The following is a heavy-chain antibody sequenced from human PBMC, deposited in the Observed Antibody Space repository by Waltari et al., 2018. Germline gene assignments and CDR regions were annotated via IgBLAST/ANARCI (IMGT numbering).Heavy chain of an antibody. CDR3: ARGVGSATYYYDSSGRGRAFDI. D-gene: IGHD3-22*01. V-gene: IGHV4-34*01. J-gene: IGHJ3*02. CDR1: GGSFSGYY. CDR2: INHSGST. Sequence: QVQLQQWGAGLLKPSETLSLTCAVYGGSFSGYYWSWIRQPPGKGLEWIGEINHSGSTNYNPSLKSRVTISVDTSKNQFSLKLSSVTAADTAVYYCARGVGSATYYYDSSGRGRAFDIWGQGTMVTVSS.